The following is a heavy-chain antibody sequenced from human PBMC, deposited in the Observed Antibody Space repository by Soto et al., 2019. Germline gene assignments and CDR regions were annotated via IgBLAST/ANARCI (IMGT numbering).Heavy chain of an antibody. V-gene: IGHV3-23*01. CDR2: ISGSGGST. CDR1: GFTFSSYA. Sequence: RLSCAASGFTFSSYAMSWVRQAPGKGLEWVSAISGSGGSTYYADSVKGRFTISRDNSKNTLYLQMNSLRAEDTAVYYCAKAYSSSTGGLQYYYYGMAVWGQGTTVTVSS. D-gene: IGHD6-6*01. J-gene: IGHJ6*02. CDR3: AKAYSSSTGGLQYYYYGMAV.